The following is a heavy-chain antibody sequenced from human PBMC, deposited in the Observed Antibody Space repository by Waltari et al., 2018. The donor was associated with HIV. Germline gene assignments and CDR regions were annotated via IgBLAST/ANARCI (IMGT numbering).Heavy chain of an antibody. V-gene: IGHV3-7*01. CDR1: GFTFRNFC. J-gene: IGHJ4*02. CDR2: IKQDGSEK. Sequence: EVQLVESGGGLVQRGGSLRLSCAASGFTFRNFCLGWVRQAQGKGLEWVANIKQDGSEKYYVDSVKGRFTISRDNAKNSLYLQMNSLRAEDTAVYYCARDLFSSSSNFDYWGQGTLVTVSS. D-gene: IGHD6-6*01. CDR3: ARDLFSSSSNFDY.